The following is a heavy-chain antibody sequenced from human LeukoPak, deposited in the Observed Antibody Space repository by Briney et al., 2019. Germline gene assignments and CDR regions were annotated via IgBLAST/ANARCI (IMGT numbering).Heavy chain of an antibody. J-gene: IGHJ4*02. CDR2: IIPIFGTA. V-gene: IGHV1-69*13. Sequence: GASVKVSCKASGGTFSSYAISWVRQAPGQGLEWMGGIIPIFGTANYAQKFQGRVTITADESTSTAYMELSSLRSEDTAVYYCARGRITIFWQALYYFDYWGQGTLVTVSS. D-gene: IGHD3-9*01. CDR3: ARGRITIFWQALYYFDY. CDR1: GGTFSSYA.